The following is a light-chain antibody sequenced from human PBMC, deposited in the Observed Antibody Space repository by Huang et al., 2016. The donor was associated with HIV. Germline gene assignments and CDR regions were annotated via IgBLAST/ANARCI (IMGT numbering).Light chain of an antibody. CDR2: LGS. CDR1: QSLLHSNGYNY. Sequence: EIVMTQSPLSLSVTPGEPASISCRSSQSLLHSNGYNYLDWYLQKPGQSPQLLIYLGSNRASGGPDRFSGSGSGTDFTLRIGRVEAEDVGFYYCMQALQTPRTFGQGTKVEIK. J-gene: IGKJ1*01. CDR3: MQALQTPRT. V-gene: IGKV2-28*01.